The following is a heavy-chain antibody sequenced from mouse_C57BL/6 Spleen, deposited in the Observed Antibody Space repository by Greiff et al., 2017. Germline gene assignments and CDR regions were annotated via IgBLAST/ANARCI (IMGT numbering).Heavy chain of an antibody. CDR1: GYTFTDYE. J-gene: IGHJ2*02. Sequence: VQLQESGAELVRPGASVTLSCKASGYTFTDYEMHWVKQTPVHGLEWIGAINPETGGTAYNQKFKGKAILTADKSSSTAYMELRSLTSEDSAVYYCTRSRYYYSGPDYWGQGTSLTVSS. D-gene: IGHD2-12*01. CDR2: INPETGGT. V-gene: IGHV1-15*01. CDR3: TRSRYYYSGPDY.